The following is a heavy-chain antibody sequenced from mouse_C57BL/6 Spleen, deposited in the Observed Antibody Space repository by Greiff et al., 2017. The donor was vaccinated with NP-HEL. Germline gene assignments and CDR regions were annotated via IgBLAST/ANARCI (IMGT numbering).Heavy chain of an antibody. J-gene: IGHJ4*01. CDR1: GFTFSSYT. Sequence: EVMLVESGGGLVKPGGSLKLSCAASGFTFSSYTMSWVRQTPEKRLEWVATISGGGGNTYYPDSVKGRFTISRDNAKNTLYLQMSSLRSEDTALYYCARQSGTSYYAMDYWGQGTSVTVSS. D-gene: IGHD4-1*01. V-gene: IGHV5-9*01. CDR3: ARQSGTSYYAMDY. CDR2: ISGGGGNT.